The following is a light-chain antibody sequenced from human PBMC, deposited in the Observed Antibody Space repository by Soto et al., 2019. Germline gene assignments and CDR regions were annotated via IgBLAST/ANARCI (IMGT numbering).Light chain of an antibody. CDR2: QDT. J-gene: IGLJ2*01. CDR1: NLGDMY. Sequence: SYELTQPPSVSVSPGQTASITCSGDNLGDMYVCWYQQRAGQSPVLVIYQDTKRPSGIPERFSGSNSGNTATLTISGTQAMDEADYYCQAWDIDTGVFGGGTKLTVL. CDR3: QAWDIDTGV. V-gene: IGLV3-1*01.